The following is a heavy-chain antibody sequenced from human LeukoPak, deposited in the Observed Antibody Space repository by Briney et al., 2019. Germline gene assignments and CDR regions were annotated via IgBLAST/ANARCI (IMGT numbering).Heavy chain of an antibody. J-gene: IGHJ3*02. D-gene: IGHD3-10*01. CDR1: GFTFSNYS. CDR3: ARDYLSPYGSGSYDAFDI. Sequence: GGSLRLSCAGSGFTFSNYSINWVRQAPGKGLEWVSSISPSSHYIYYADSVRGRFTISRDNARNSLYLQMNSLRDEDTAVYYCARDYLSPYGSGSYDAFDIWGQGTMVTVSS. V-gene: IGHV3-21*04. CDR2: ISPSSHYI.